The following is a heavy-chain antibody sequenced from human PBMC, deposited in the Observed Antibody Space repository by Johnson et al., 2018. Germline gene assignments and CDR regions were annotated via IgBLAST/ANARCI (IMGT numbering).Heavy chain of an antibody. CDR2: IYSGGIT. CDR1: GFTVSSNY. CDR3: ARVTVFENMDV. Sequence: EVQLVETGGGLIQPGGSLRLSCAASGFTVSSNYMSWVRQAPGKGLEWVSVIYSGGITYYADSVKGRFTISRDNSKNTLYLQMNSLRAEDTAVYYCARVTVFENMDVWGKGTTVTVSS. J-gene: IGHJ6*03. V-gene: IGHV3-53*02. D-gene: IGHD3-16*01.